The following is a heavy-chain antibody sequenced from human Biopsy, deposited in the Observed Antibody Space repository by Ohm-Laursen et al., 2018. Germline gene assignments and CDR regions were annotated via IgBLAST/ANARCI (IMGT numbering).Heavy chain of an antibody. CDR1: GYTFINYD. CDR2: MNPKSGDT. J-gene: IGHJ3*02. CDR3: ARGRLSGTRRALDI. Sequence: GASVKVSCKTSGYTFINYDIHWVRQASGQGLEWMGWMNPKSGDTGYAHKFQGRVTMARNASISTANMEMSSLGSEDTAVYYCARGRLSGTRRALDIWGQGTMVTVSS. V-gene: IGHV1-8*01. D-gene: IGHD1-7*01.